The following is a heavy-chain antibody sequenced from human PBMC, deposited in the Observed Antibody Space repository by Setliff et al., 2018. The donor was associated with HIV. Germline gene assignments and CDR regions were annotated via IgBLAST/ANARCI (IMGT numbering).Heavy chain of an antibody. V-gene: IGHV3-48*03. J-gene: IGHJ4*02. D-gene: IGHD2-2*01. CDR3: ARVGYCSSTSCYDY. CDR2: ISSSGSTI. CDR1: GFPFSSYE. Sequence: PGGSLRLSCAASGFPFSSYEMNWVRQAPGKGLEWVSYISSSGSTIYYADSVKGRFTISRDNSKNSLYLQMNSLRAEDTAVYYCARVGYCSSTSCYDYWGQGTLVTVSS.